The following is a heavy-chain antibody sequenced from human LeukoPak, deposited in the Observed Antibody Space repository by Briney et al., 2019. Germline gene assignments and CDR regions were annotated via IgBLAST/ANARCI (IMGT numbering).Heavy chain of an antibody. CDR1: GFTFSRYS. CDR3: ARGYCSGGRCYGQHYFDY. D-gene: IGHD2-15*01. CDR2: ISSSSSYI. Sequence: GGSLRLSCAASGFTFSRYSMNWVRQAPGKGLEWVSSISSSSSYIYYADSVKGRFTISRDNAKNSLYLQMNSLRAEDTAVYYCARGYCSGGRCYGQHYFDYWGQGTLVTVSS. J-gene: IGHJ4*02. V-gene: IGHV3-21*01.